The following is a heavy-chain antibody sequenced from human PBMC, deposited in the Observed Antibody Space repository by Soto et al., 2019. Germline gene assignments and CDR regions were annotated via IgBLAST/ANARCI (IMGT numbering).Heavy chain of an antibody. V-gene: IGHV1-3*01. CDR1: GYTFTSYA. Sequence: GASVKVSCKASGYTFTSYAMHWVRQAPGQRLEWMGWINAGNGNTKYSQKFQGRVTITRDTSASTAYMELSSLRSEDTAVYYCARGKLMVYAIGDLDYWGQGTLVTVS. CDR2: INAGNGNT. D-gene: IGHD2-8*01. J-gene: IGHJ4*02. CDR3: ARGKLMVYAIGDLDY.